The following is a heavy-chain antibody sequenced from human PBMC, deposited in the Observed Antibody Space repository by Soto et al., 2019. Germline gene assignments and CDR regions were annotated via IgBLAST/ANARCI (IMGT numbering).Heavy chain of an antibody. V-gene: IGHV1-18*01. D-gene: IGHD3-9*01. Sequence: QVQLVQSGAEVKKPGASVKVSCKASGYTFTSYGISWVRQAPGQGLEWMGWISAYNGNTNYAQKLQGRVTMTTDTPTSTDYMELRSLRSDDTAVYYCARIGYDILTGYTNWFDPWGQGTLVTVSS. CDR3: ARIGYDILTGYTNWFDP. CDR2: ISAYNGNT. CDR1: GYTFTSYG. J-gene: IGHJ5*02.